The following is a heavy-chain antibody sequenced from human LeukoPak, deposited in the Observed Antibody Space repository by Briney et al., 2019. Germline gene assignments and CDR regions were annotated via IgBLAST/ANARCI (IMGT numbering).Heavy chain of an antibody. Sequence: PGGSLRLSCAASGFTFSSYSMNWVRQAPGKGLEWVSSISSSSSYIYYADSVKGRFTISRDNAKNSLYLQMDSLRGDDAAVYYCAKAVGRISWSFDYWGQGALVTVSS. CDR2: ISSSSSYI. J-gene: IGHJ4*02. V-gene: IGHV3-21*01. CDR1: GFTFSSYS. CDR3: AKAVGRISWSFDY. D-gene: IGHD6-13*01.